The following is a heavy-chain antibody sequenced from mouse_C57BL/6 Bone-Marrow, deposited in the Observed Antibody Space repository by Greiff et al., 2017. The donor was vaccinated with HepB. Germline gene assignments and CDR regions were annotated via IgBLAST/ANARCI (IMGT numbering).Heavy chain of an antibody. V-gene: IGHV14-4*01. D-gene: IGHD1-1*01. CDR2: IDPENGDT. Sequence: EVQVVESGAELVRSGASVKLSCTASGFNIKDDYMHWVKQRPEQGLEWIGWIDPENGDTEYASKFQGKATITADTSSNTAYLQLSSLTSEDTAVYYCTTPYGSILDYWGQGTTLTVSS. J-gene: IGHJ2*01. CDR3: TTPYGSILDY. CDR1: GFNIKDDY.